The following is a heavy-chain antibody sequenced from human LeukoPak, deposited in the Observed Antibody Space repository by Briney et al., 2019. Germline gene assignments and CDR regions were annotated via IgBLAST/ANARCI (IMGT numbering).Heavy chain of an antibody. CDR2: IYYSGST. CDR1: GGSISSGGYY. V-gene: IGHV4-39*07. CDR3: ARGGDIVVVGNWFDP. J-gene: IGHJ5*02. Sequence: SQTLSLTCTVSGGSISSGGYYWNWIRQPPGKGLEWIGSIYYSGSTYYNPSLKSRVTISVDRSKNQFSLKLSSVTAADTAVYYCARGGDIVVVGNWFDPWGQGTLVTVSS. D-gene: IGHD2-2*01.